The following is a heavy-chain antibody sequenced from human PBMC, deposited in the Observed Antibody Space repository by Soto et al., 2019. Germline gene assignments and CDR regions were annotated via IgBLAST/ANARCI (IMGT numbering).Heavy chain of an antibody. D-gene: IGHD3-9*01. CDR3: ARDHVAYDILTGSSTECDY. J-gene: IGHJ4*02. CDR2: INPSGGST. Sequence: GASVKVSCKASGYTFTSYYMHWVRQAPGQGLEWMGIINPSGGSTSYAQKFQGRVTMTRDTSTSTVYMELSSLRSEDTAVYYCARDHVAYDILTGSSTECDYWGQGTLVTVSS. V-gene: IGHV1-46*03. CDR1: GYTFTSYY.